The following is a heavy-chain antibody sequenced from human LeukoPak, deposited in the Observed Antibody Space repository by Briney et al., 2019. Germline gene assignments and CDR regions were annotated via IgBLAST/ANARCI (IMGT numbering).Heavy chain of an antibody. CDR2: IYWDDNK. Sequence: SGPTLVKPTQTLTLTCSFSGFSLSTSGVGVGWIRQPPGKALEWLALIYWDDNKRYSPSLGSRLTITKDTSKNQVVLIMTNMDPVDTATYFCARDYCSTTSCYQGWFDPWGQGILVTVSS. J-gene: IGHJ5*02. CDR3: ARDYCSTTSCYQGWFDP. CDR1: GFSLSTSGVG. V-gene: IGHV2-5*02. D-gene: IGHD2-2*01.